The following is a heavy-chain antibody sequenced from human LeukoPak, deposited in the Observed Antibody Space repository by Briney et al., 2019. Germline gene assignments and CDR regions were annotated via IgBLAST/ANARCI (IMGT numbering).Heavy chain of an antibody. CDR1: GYTFTTYA. J-gene: IGHJ4*02. CDR3: ARSYDYVWGSYRYTLSHFDY. V-gene: IGHV7-4-1*02. Sequence: ASVKVSCKASGYTFTTYAMNWVRQAPGQGLEWMGWINTNTGNPTYAQGFTGRFVFSLDTSVSTAYLQISSLKAEDTAVYYCARSYDYVWGSYRYTLSHFDYWGQGTLVTVSS. CDR2: INTNTGNP. D-gene: IGHD3-16*02.